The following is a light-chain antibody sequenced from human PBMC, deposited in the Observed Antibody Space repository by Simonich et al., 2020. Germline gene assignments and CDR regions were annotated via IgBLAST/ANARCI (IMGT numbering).Light chain of an antibody. CDR1: QSVLYSSNNKNY. CDR2: WES. CDR3: QQYYSTPLT. V-gene: IGKV4-1*01. J-gene: IGKJ4*01. Sequence: DIVMTQSPDSLAVSLGERATINCKSSQSVLYSSNNKNYLAWYQQKPGQPPKLLIYWESTRETGVPDRFSGSGSGTDFTLTISSLQAEDVAGYYCQQYYSTPLTFGGGTKVEIK.